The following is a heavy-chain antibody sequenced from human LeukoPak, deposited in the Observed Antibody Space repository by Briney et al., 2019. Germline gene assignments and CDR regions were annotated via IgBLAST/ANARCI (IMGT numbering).Heavy chain of an antibody. CDR2: ISGSGGST. D-gene: IGHD4-17*01. CDR3: AKDLNHGDYVGPGHYYGMDV. J-gene: IGHJ6*02. V-gene: IGHV3-23*01. CDR1: GFTFSSYA. Sequence: PGGSLRLSCAASGFTFSSYAMSWVRQAPGKGLEWVSAISGSGGSTYYADSVKGRFTISRDNSKNTLYLQMNSLRAEDTAVYYCAKDLNHGDYVGPGHYYGMDVWGQGTTVTVSS.